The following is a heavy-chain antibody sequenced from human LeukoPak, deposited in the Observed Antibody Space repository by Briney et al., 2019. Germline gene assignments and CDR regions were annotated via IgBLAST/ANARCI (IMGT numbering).Heavy chain of an antibody. CDR2: ISFHGTDT. Sequence: GTSLRLSCAASGFTFISYAIHWVRQAPGKGLEWVAVISFHGTDTFYADSVKGRFTISRDNAKNSLYLQMNSPRAEDTAVYYCARDYGGSSPFDYWGQGTLVTVSS. J-gene: IGHJ4*02. V-gene: IGHV3-30*04. D-gene: IGHD4-23*01. CDR1: GFTFISYA. CDR3: ARDYGGSSPFDY.